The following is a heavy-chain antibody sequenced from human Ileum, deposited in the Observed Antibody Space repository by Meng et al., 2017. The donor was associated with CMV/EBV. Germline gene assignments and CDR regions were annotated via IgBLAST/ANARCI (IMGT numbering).Heavy chain of an antibody. V-gene: IGHV4-61*01. CDR3: ALRGSAAGTFQY. D-gene: IGHD6-13*01. CDR1: GGSVSGPNHY. Sequence: QLRFQVPGPRLVKPSGPLSLTCSGSGGSVSGPNHYWGWVRQPQGKGLECIGYMCYNGDTNYNPSLKSRVTISGDTSKNQFSLKLSSVTAADTAVYYCALRGSAAGTFQYWGQGTLVTVSS. CDR2: MCYNGDT. J-gene: IGHJ1*01.